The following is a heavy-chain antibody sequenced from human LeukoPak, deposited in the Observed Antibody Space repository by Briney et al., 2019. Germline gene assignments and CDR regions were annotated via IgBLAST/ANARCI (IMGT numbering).Heavy chain of an antibody. CDR3: AKDSIVVVPAARFDP. CDR1: GFTFSSYA. J-gene: IGHJ5*02. D-gene: IGHD2-2*01. V-gene: IGHV3-23*01. Sequence: GGSLRLSCAASGFTFSSYAMSWVRQAPGKGLEWVSAISGSGGGTYYADSVKGRFTISRDNSKNTLYLQMNSLRAGDTAAYYCAKDSIVVVPAARFDPWGQGTLVTVSS. CDR2: ISGSGGGT.